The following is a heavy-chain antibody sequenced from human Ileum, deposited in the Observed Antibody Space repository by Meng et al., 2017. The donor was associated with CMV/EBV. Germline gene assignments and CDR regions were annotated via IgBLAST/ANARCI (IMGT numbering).Heavy chain of an antibody. D-gene: IGHD6-19*01. Sequence: GESLKISCAASGFTFSSYAMHWVRQAPGKGLEWVAVISYDGSNKYYADSVKGRFTIPRDNSKNTLYLPMNSLRAEDTAVYYCARDINEQWLGFDGFDYWGQGTLVTVSS. CDR2: ISYDGSNK. V-gene: IGHV3-30-3*01. CDR1: GFTFSSYA. CDR3: ARDINEQWLGFDGFDY. J-gene: IGHJ4*02.